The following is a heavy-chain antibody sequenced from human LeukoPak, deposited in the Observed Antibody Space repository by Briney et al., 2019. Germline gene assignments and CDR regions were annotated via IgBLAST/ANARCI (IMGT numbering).Heavy chain of an antibody. D-gene: IGHD3-9*01. V-gene: IGHV1-2*02. CDR1: GCTFTGYY. CDR2: INPNSGGT. Sequence: ASVKVSCKASGCTFTGYYMHWVRQAPGQGLEWMGWINPNSGGTNYAQKFQGRVTMTRDTSISTAYMELSRLRSDDTAVYYCARVDFDWYYFDYWGQGTLVTVSS. J-gene: IGHJ4*02. CDR3: ARVDFDWYYFDY.